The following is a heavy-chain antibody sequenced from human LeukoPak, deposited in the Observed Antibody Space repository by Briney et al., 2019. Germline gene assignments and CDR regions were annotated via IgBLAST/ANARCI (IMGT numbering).Heavy chain of an antibody. J-gene: IGHJ4*02. CDR1: GYTFTGYY. D-gene: IGHD3-10*01. CDR2: INPNSGGT. Sequence: ASVKVSCKASGYTFTGYYMHWVRQAPGQGLEWMGWINPNSGGTNYAQKFQGRVTMTRDTSTSTAYMELSRLRSDDTAVCYCARAGRDDYYGSGSDGDFDYWGQGTLVTVSS. CDR3: ARAGRDDYYGSGSDGDFDY. V-gene: IGHV1-2*02.